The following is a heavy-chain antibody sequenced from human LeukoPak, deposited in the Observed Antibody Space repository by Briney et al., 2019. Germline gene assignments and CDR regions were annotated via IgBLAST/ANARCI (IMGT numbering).Heavy chain of an antibody. D-gene: IGHD3-10*01. Sequence: GASVKVSCKTSGYTFTNYYMHWVRQAPGQGLEWMGIINPSGGSTTYAQKFQGRVTMTTDTSTSTVYMDLSSLRSEDTAIYYCARAYGSGNHYHFDYWGQGTLVTVSS. CDR1: GYTFTNYY. CDR2: INPSGGST. CDR3: ARAYGSGNHYHFDY. J-gene: IGHJ4*02. V-gene: IGHV1-46*01.